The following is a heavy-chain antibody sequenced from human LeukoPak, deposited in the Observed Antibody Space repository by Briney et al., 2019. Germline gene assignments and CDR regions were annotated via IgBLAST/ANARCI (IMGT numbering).Heavy chain of an antibody. CDR3: ARVTSGTYSHDAFDI. CDR2: ISAYKGNT. V-gene: IGHV1-18*01. J-gene: IGHJ3*02. CDR1: GYSFTTYG. D-gene: IGHD1-26*01. Sequence: GASVKVSCKASGYSFTTYGISWVRQAPGQGLEWMGWISAYKGNTNYAQNLQGRVTMTTDTSTSTAYMEVRSLRSDDTAVYYCARVTSGTYSHDAFDIWGQGTLVSVSS.